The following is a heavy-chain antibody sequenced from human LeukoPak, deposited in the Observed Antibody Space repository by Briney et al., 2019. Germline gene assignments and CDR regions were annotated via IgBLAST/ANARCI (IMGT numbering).Heavy chain of an antibody. CDR3: ARAVEAVAGTGFDY. V-gene: IGHV3-21*01. D-gene: IGHD6-19*01. J-gene: IGHJ4*02. CDR1: GFTFSSYS. Sequence: PGGSLRLSCAASGFTFSSYSMNWVRQAPGKGLEWVSSISSSSSYIYYADSVKGRFTISRDNAKNSLYLQMNSLRAVDTAVYYCARAVEAVAGTGFDYWGQGTLVTVSS. CDR2: ISSSSSYI.